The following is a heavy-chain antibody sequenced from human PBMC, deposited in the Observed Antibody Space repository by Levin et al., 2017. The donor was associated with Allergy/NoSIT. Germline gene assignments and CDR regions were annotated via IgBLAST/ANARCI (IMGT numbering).Heavy chain of an antibody. D-gene: IGHD6-19*01. J-gene: IGHJ2*01. CDR2: IKSKTDGGTT. CDR3: TTVVPSIAVAGTYWYFDL. Sequence: LSLTCAASGFTFSNAWMSWVRQAPGKGLEWVGRIKSKTDGGTTDYAAPVKGRFTISRDDSKNTLYLQMNSLKTEDTAVYYCTTVVPSIAVAGTYWYFDLWGRGTLVTVSS. V-gene: IGHV3-15*01. CDR1: GFTFSNAW.